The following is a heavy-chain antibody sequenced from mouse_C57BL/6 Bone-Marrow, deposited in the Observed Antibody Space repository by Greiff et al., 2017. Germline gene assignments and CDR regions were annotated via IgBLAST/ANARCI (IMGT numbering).Heavy chain of an antibody. D-gene: IGHD1-1*01. J-gene: IGHJ3*01. Sequence: QVQLKQPGAELVMPGASVKLSCKASGYTFTSYWMHWVKQRPGQGLEWIGEIDPSDSYTNYNQKFKGKSTLTVDKSSSTAYMQLSSLTSEDSAVYYCARSDLYGSSPAWFAYWGQGTLVTVSA. CDR3: ARSDLYGSSPAWFAY. V-gene: IGHV1-69*01. CDR2: IDPSDSYT. CDR1: GYTFTSYW.